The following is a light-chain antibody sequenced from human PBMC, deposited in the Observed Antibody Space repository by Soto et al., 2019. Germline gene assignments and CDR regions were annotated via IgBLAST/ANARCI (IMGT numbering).Light chain of an antibody. Sequence: VLTQAPHSGSLSLGEASSMSCRATRSVSSYLAWYQQKPGQAPRLLIYDASSRPTDIPARSSDSGCVTSFHSSCSTLELEDLALHSCQQRGNWPITCGKGTRLEIK. J-gene: IGKJ5*01. CDR3: QQRGNWPIT. CDR2: DAS. CDR1: RSVSSY. V-gene: IGKV3-11*01.